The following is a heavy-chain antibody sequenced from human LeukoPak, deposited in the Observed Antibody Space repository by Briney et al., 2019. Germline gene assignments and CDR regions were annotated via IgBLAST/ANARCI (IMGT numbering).Heavy chain of an antibody. V-gene: IGHV5-51*01. J-gene: IGHJ4*02. CDR1: GYSFSRYW. CDR3: ARGRFSGNYGISGIDY. CDR2: IYPGDSDT. Sequence: GESLKISCKGSGYSFSRYWIAWVRQMPGEGLEWMGIIYPGDSDTRDSPSFQGLVTISADKSISTAYLQWSSLKVSDTAMYYCARGRFSGNYGISGIDYWGQGTLVTVSS. D-gene: IGHD1-26*01.